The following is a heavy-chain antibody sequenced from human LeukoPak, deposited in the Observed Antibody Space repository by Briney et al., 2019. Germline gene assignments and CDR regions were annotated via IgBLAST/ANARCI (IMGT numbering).Heavy chain of an antibody. CDR3: AKDGAPDLNYYYYMDV. Sequence: GGSLRLSCAASGFTFDDYAMHWVRQAPGKGLEWVSGISWNSGSIGYADSVKGRFTISRDNAKNSLYLQMNSLRAEDMALYYCAKDGAPDLNYYYYMDVWGKGTTVTVSS. V-gene: IGHV3-9*03. J-gene: IGHJ6*03. CDR2: ISWNSGSI. CDR1: GFTFDDYA.